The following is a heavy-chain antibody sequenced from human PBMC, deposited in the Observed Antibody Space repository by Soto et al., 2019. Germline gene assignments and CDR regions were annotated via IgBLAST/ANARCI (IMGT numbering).Heavy chain of an antibody. V-gene: IGHV3-23*01. J-gene: IGHJ4*02. D-gene: IGHD3-16*02. CDR3: AKDKAILGSYRNEDYFDY. CDR1: GFTFSSYA. CDR2: ISGSGGST. Sequence: EVQLLESGGGLVQPGGSLRLSCAASGFTFSSYAMSWVRQAPGKGLEWVSAISGSGGSTYYADSVKGRFTISRDNSKNTLYLQMNSLRAEDTAVYYWAKDKAILGSYRNEDYFDYWGQGTLVTVSS.